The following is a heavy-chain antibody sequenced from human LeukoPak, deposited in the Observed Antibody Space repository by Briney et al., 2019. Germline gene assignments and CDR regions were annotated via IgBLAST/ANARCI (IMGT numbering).Heavy chain of an antibody. CDR2: IYSSGNT. Sequence: PSETLSLTCSFSGDSISTYYWSWIRQSPAKGLEWIGHIYSSGNTDYNSSLKSRVTISVDTSKSQFSLRLSSVTATDTAVYYCARLRWQLVGPYFDYWGQGILVTVSS. J-gene: IGHJ4*02. CDR1: GDSISTYY. D-gene: IGHD1-26*01. CDR3: ARLRWQLVGPYFDY. V-gene: IGHV4-59*01.